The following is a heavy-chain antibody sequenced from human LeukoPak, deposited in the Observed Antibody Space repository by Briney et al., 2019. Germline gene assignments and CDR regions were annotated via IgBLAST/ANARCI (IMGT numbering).Heavy chain of an antibody. CDR2: ISGSGSGT. J-gene: IGHJ4*02. V-gene: IGHV3-23*01. Sequence: GGSLRLSCATSGFTFSTYAMSWVRQAPGKGLEWVSLISGSGSGTHYADSVKGRFTISRDNSKNMLYLHMNSLRADDTDVYYCARSGTEDGYNIYFDHWGQGTLVTVPS. CDR3: ARSGTEDGYNIYFDH. CDR1: GFTFSTYA. D-gene: IGHD5-24*01.